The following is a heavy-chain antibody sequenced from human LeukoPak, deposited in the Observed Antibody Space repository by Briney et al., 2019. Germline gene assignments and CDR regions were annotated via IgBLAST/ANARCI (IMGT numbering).Heavy chain of an antibody. CDR3: AKELRRLYSSQTNDALDI. D-gene: IGHD6-13*01. V-gene: IGHV3-23*01. J-gene: IGHJ3*02. CDR2: ISGSGGST. CDR1: GFTFSSYA. Sequence: PGGSLRLSCAASGFTFSSYAMSWVRQAPGKGLEWVSAISGSGGSTYYADSVKGRFTISRDNSKNTLYLQMNSLRAEDTAVYYCAKELRRLYSSQTNDALDIWGQGTVVTVSS.